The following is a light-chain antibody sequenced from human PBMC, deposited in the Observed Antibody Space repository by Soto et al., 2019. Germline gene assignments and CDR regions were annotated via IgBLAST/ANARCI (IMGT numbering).Light chain of an antibody. CDR3: QQAYSFPLT. CDR2: GAS. V-gene: IGKV1-12*01. J-gene: IGKJ4*01. CDR1: QGLGVW. Sequence: DIQMTQSPSSVSASVGDRVTITCRASQGLGVWLGWYQQKPGKAPQLLIFGASGLQSGVPSRFSGSGSGTDFTLTSSNLQPEDFATYYCQQAYSFPLTFGGGTKVEIK.